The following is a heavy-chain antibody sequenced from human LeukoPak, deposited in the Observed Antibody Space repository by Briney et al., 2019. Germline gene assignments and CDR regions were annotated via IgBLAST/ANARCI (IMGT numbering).Heavy chain of an antibody. D-gene: IGHD6-19*01. Sequence: GGSLRLSCAASGFTFSSYSMNWVRQAPGKGLEWVSSISSSSSYIYYADSVKGRFTISRDNAKNSLYLQMNSLRAEDTAVYYCARAPIAVAGNLDYWGQGTLVTVSS. J-gene: IGHJ4*02. CDR1: GFTFSSYS. CDR2: ISSSSSYI. V-gene: IGHV3-21*01. CDR3: ARAPIAVAGNLDY.